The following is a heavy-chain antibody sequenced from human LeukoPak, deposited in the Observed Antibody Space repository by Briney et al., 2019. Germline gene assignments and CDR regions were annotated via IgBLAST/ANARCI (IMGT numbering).Heavy chain of an antibody. Sequence: ASVKVSCKASGYTFTSYAMHWVRQAPGQRLEWMGWINAGNGNTKYSQKFQGRVTITRDTSASTAYMELSSLRSDDTAVYYCAREESTDIVVVVAATHYYYGMDVWGQGTTVTVSS. CDR3: AREESTDIVVVVAATHYYYGMDV. D-gene: IGHD2-15*01. J-gene: IGHJ6*02. V-gene: IGHV1-3*01. CDR1: GYTFTSYA. CDR2: INAGNGNT.